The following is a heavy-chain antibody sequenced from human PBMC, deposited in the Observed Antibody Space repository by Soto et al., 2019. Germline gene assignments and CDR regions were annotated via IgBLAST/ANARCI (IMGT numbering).Heavy chain of an antibody. CDR1: GYTFTNYY. V-gene: IGHV1-46*01. CDR2: IHYGGATP. CDR3: ARGGPDLANIGRFED. J-gene: IGHJ4*02. D-gene: IGHD3-16*01. Sequence: DSVKVSCKSSGYTFTNYYMHWVRQAPGQGLEWMGVIHYGGATPTYAQKFQGRVTMARDTSTSTVYVELSSLTSEDTAVYYCARGGPDLANIGRFEDWGQGTLVTVAS.